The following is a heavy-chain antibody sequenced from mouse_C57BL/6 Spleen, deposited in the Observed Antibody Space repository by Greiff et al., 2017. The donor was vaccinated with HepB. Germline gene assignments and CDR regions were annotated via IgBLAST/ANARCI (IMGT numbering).Heavy chain of an antibody. D-gene: IGHD1-1*01. Sequence: VQLQQSGAELVKPGASVKISCKASGYAFSSYWMNWVKQRPGKGLEWIGQIYPGDGDTNYNGKFKGKATLTADKSSSTAYMQLSSLTSEDSAVYFCAREGEVGFYAMDYWGQGTSVTVSS. V-gene: IGHV1-80*01. CDR3: AREGEVGFYAMDY. CDR1: GYAFSSYW. J-gene: IGHJ4*01. CDR2: IYPGDGDT.